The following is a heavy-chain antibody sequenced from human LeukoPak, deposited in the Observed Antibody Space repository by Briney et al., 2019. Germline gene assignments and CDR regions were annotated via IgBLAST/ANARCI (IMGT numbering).Heavy chain of an antibody. CDR2: IKLDGSEK. J-gene: IGHJ4*02. Sequence: GGSLRLSCVASGFSFGKYWMSWVRQAPGKGLEWVANIKLDGSEKNYVDSVKGRFTISRDNTKNSLYLQMNSLRAEDTAVFYCARVDSSGWYFDYWGQGTLVTVSS. CDR3: ARVDSSGWYFDY. D-gene: IGHD3-22*01. V-gene: IGHV3-7*03. CDR1: GFSFGKYW.